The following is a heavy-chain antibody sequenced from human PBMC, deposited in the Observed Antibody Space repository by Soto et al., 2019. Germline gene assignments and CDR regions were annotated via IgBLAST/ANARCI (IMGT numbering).Heavy chain of an antibody. CDR3: VRDAWGGSTPSY. CDR2: ISYDGSNK. CDR1: GFTFSSYA. J-gene: IGHJ4*02. D-gene: IGHD2-15*01. Sequence: QVQLVESGGGVVQPGRSLRLSCAASGFTFSSYAMHWVRQAPGKGLEWVAVISYDGSNKYYADSVKGRFTISRDNSKNTLYLQMNSLRAEDTAVYYCVRDAWGGSTPSYWGQGTLVTASS. V-gene: IGHV3-30-3*01.